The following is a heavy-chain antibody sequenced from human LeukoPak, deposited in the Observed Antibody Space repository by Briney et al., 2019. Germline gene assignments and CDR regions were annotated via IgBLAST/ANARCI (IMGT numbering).Heavy chain of an antibody. D-gene: IGHD1-1*01. CDR1: GFTFSSYA. CDR3: ARTGTHGVDYYYYYGMDV. J-gene: IGHJ6*02. V-gene: IGHV3-23*01. CDR2: ISGSGGST. Sequence: PGGSLRLSCAASGFTFSSYAMSWVRQAPGKGLEWVSAISGSGGSTYYADSVKGRFTISRDNSKNTLYLQMNSLRAEDTAVYYCARTGTHGVDYYYYYGMDVWGQGTTVTVSS.